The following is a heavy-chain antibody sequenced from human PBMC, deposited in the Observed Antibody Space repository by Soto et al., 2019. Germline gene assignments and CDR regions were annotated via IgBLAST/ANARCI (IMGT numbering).Heavy chain of an antibody. J-gene: IGHJ3*02. CDR1: GYTFTSYA. CDR2: TNAGNGKT. Sequence: ASVKVSCKASGYTFTSYAMHWVRQAPGQGLEWMGWTNAGNGKTKYSQKFQGRVTITRDTSASTAYMELSSLRSDDTAVYYCAIDALRFLESPYSDDFDIWGQGTLVTVSS. V-gene: IGHV1-3*01. CDR3: AIDALRFLESPYSDDFDI. D-gene: IGHD3-3*01.